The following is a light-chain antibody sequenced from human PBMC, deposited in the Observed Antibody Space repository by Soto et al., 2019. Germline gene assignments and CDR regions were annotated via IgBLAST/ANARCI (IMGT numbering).Light chain of an antibody. V-gene: IGLV2-14*01. J-gene: IGLJ1*01. CDR1: SSDVGGYNY. Sequence: QSALTQPASVSGSPGQSITLSCTGTSSDVGGYNYVSWYQQHPGKAPKLMIYDVSNRPSGVSNRFSGSKSGNTASLTISGLQAEDEAEYYCSSYTSSSTLNVFGTGTKLTVL. CDR3: SSYTSSSTLNV. CDR2: DVS.